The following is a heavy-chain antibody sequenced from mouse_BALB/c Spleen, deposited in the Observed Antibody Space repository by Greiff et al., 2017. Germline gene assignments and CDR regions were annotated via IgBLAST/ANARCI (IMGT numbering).Heavy chain of an antibody. CDR2: LDPANGNT. CDR3: AMDY. V-gene: IGHV14-3*02. Sequence: EVQRVESGAELVKPGASVKLSCTASGFHIKDTYMHWVKQRPEQGLEWIGRLDPANGNTKYDPKFQGKATITADTSSNTAYLQLSSLTSEDTAVYYCAMDYWGQGTSVTVSS. J-gene: IGHJ4*01. CDR1: GFHIKDTY.